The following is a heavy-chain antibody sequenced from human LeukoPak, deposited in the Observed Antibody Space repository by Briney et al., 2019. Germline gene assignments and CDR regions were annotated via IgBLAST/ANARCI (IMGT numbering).Heavy chain of an antibody. CDR3: ARVRRAKRQNRYYFYYYMDV. D-gene: IGHD1-14*01. V-gene: IGHV3-7*01. Sequence: PGGSLRLSYAASGFTFSSYWMSWVRQAPGKGLDWVANIKQDGSEKYYVDSVKGRFTISRDNAKDSLYLQMNSLRAEDTAVHFCARVRRAKRQNRYYFYYYMDVWGKGTTVTVSS. J-gene: IGHJ6*03. CDR1: GFTFSSYW. CDR2: IKQDGSEK.